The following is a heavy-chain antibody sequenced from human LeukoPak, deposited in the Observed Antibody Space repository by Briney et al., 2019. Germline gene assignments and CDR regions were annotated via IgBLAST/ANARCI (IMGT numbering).Heavy chain of an antibody. V-gene: IGHV4-34*01. CDR3: ARVPVNIWENWFDP. CDR1: GESFSGYY. D-gene: IGHD1-26*01. CDR2: INHSGST. Sequence: SETLSLTCAVYGESFSGYYWSWIRQPPGKGLEWIGDINHSGSTNYNPSLKSRVTISVDTSKNQFSLELSSVTAADTAVYYCARVPVNIWENWFDPWGQGTLVTVSS. J-gene: IGHJ5*02.